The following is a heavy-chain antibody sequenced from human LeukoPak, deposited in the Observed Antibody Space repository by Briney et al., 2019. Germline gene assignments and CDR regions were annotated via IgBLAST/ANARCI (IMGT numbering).Heavy chain of an antibody. CDR2: IYYSGST. J-gene: IGHJ6*03. CDR3: ARHRYYYRSGSYYGAPYYMDV. CDR1: GGSISSGGYS. D-gene: IGHD3-10*01. Sequence: SETLSLTCAVSGGSISSGGYSWSWIRQPPGKGLEWIGYIYYSGSTYYNPSLKSRVTISVDTSKNQFSLKRSSVTAADRAVYYCARHRYYYRSGSYYGAPYYMDVWGKGTTVTISS. V-gene: IGHV4-30-4*07.